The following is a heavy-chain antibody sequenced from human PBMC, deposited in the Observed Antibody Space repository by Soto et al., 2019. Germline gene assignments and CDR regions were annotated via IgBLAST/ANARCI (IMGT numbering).Heavy chain of an antibody. Sequence: RGESLKISCKGSGYSFTSYWISWVRQMPGKGLEWMGRIDPSDSYTNYSPSFQGHVTISADKSISTAYLQWSSLKASDTAMYYCASGGSYYYGMDVWGQGTTVTVSS. D-gene: IGHD2-15*01. CDR3: ASGGSYYYGMDV. CDR2: IDPSDSYT. V-gene: IGHV5-10-1*01. J-gene: IGHJ6*02. CDR1: GYSFTSYW.